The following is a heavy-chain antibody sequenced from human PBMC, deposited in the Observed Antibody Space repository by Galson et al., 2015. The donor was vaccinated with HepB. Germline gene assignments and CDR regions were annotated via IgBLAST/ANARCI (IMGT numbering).Heavy chain of an antibody. Sequence: SVKVSCKASGYTFTSYYMHWVRQAPGQGLEWMGIINPSGGSTSYAQRFQGRVTMTRDTSTSTVYMELGSLRSEDSAVYYCARDRSQLSLDYWGHGTLVTVSS. CDR1: GYTFTSYY. CDR3: ARDRSQLSLDY. CDR2: INPSGGST. D-gene: IGHD2-2*01. J-gene: IGHJ4*01. V-gene: IGHV1-46*01.